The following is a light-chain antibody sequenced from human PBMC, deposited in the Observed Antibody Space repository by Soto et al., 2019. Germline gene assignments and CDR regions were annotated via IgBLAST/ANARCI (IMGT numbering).Light chain of an antibody. CDR3: ATWDASLSAWV. V-gene: IGLV1-47*01. CDR2: RSS. CDR1: NSNIGNNY. Sequence: QSVLTQPPSASATPGQTVTISCSGSNSNIGNNYVYWYQQFPGTAPKLLIYRSSQRPSGVPDRFSGSKSGTSASLAISGLRSEDEADYYCATWDASLSAWVFGGGTKLTFL. J-gene: IGLJ3*02.